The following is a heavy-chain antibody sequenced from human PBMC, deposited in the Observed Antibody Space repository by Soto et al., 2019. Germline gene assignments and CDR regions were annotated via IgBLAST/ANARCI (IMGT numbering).Heavy chain of an antibody. D-gene: IGHD5-12*01. CDR3: ATSRDGYNYEAGY. Sequence: ASVKVSCKASGGTFSSYAISWVRQAPGQGLEWMGGIIPIFGTANYAQKFQGRVTITADESTSTAYMELSGLRSEDTAVYYCATSRDGYNYEAGYWGQGTLVTVSS. J-gene: IGHJ4*02. CDR2: IIPIFGTA. CDR1: GGTFSSYA. V-gene: IGHV1-69*13.